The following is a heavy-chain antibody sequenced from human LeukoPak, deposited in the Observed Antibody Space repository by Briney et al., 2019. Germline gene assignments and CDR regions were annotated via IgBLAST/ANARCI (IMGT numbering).Heavy chain of an antibody. CDR3: ARDRYGVRSGSCDY. V-gene: IGHV1-18*01. CDR2: ISGDNGNT. D-gene: IGHD1-26*01. CDR1: GYTFTSYG. Sequence: ASVKVSCKASGYTFTSYGISWVRQAPGQGLEWMGWISGDNGNTNYAQNLQGRVTMTTDTSTSTAYMELRSLRYDDTAVYCCARDRYGVRSGSCDYWGQGTLVTVSS. J-gene: IGHJ4*02.